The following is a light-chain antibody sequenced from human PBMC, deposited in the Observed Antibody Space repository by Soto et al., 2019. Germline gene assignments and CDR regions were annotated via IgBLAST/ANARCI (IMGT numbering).Light chain of an antibody. CDR3: QQSYNTRA. V-gene: IGKV1-39*01. J-gene: IGKJ2*01. CDR2: AAS. CDR1: HTISDY. Sequence: DIQMTQSPSSLSASVGDRVTITCRASHTISDYLNWYQQKPGKAPKVLIYAASSLQNGVPSRFSGSGSGTELTLTISSLKNEDSETYYCQQSYNTRAFGQGTKVDIK.